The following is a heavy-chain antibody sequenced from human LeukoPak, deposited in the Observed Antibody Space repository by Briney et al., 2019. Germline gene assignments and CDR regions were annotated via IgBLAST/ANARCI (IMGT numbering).Heavy chain of an antibody. J-gene: IGHJ4*02. D-gene: IGHD3-22*01. Sequence: SETLSLTCTVSGGSISSSSYYWGWIRQPPGKGLEWIGSIYYGGSTYYNPSLKSRVTISVDTSKNQFSLKLSSVTAADTAVYYCARHRYYYDSSGRWAFDYWGQGTLVTVSS. CDR1: GGSISSSSYY. V-gene: IGHV4-39*01. CDR3: ARHRYYYDSSGRWAFDY. CDR2: IYYGGST.